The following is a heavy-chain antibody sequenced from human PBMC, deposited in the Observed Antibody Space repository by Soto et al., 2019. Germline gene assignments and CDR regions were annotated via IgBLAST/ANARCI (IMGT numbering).Heavy chain of an antibody. D-gene: IGHD3-3*01. CDR2: ISNSGAGR. V-gene: IGHV3-23*01. CDR3: LTSYFDFWDGLSY. CDR1: GFTFSRYA. Sequence: GGSLRLSCAASGFTFSRYAMSWVRQAPGKGLEWVSSISNSGAGRYYADSVKGRFSISRDNSKSTLYLQMNTLRAEDTAVYYCLTSYFDFWDGLSYWGQGTLVTVSS. J-gene: IGHJ4*02.